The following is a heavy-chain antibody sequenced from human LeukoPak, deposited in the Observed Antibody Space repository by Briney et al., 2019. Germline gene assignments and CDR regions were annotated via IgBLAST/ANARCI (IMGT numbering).Heavy chain of an antibody. D-gene: IGHD6-19*01. Sequence: SETLSLTCTVSGGSISSYYWSWIRQPPGKGLEWIGYIYYSGSTNYNPSLKSRVTIPVDTSKNQFSLKLSSVTAADTAVYYCARGSGWYYSVNYWGQGTLVTVSS. J-gene: IGHJ4*02. CDR1: GGSISSYY. CDR3: ARGSGWYYSVNY. CDR2: IYYSGST. V-gene: IGHV4-59*01.